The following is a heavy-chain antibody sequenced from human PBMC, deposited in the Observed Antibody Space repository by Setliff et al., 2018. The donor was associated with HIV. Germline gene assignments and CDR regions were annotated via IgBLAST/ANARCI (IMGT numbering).Heavy chain of an antibody. CDR1: GVSISDNSW. V-gene: IGHV4-4*02. CDR2: VYHTGST. J-gene: IGHJ4*02. D-gene: IGHD3-3*01. Sequence: SETLSLTCDVSGVSISDNSWWSWVRQPPGRGLEWIGEVYHTGSTNYNPSLKSRVITSIDKSKNQFSLKIDSVTAADTAVYYCARRPLFGVVIASVAKMEFDYWGQGTLVTVSS. CDR3: ARRPLFGVVIASVAKMEFDY.